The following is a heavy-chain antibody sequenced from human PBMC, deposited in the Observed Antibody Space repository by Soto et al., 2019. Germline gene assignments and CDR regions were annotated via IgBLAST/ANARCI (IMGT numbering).Heavy chain of an antibody. Sequence: QVQLVESGGGVVQPGRSLRLSCAASGFTFSSYAMHWVRQAPGKGLEWVAVISYDGSNKYYADSVKGRFTISRDNSKNTLYLQMNSLRAEDTAVYHCAREPITMVRGVRGGPFDYWGQGTLVTVSS. J-gene: IGHJ4*02. CDR3: AREPITMVRGVRGGPFDY. D-gene: IGHD3-10*01. CDR1: GFTFSSYA. V-gene: IGHV3-30-3*01. CDR2: ISYDGSNK.